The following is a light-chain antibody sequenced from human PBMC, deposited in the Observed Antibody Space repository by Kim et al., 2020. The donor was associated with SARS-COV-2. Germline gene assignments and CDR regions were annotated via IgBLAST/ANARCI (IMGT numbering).Light chain of an antibody. J-gene: IGLJ3*02. Sequence: QSVLTQPPSASGTLGQRVTMSCSGSSSNIERNYVYWYQQVPGTAPKVLIYRSNERSSGVPDRFSGSKSGTSATLAISGLRSEDEADYYCAAWDDRLSGRVFGGGTQLTVL. V-gene: IGLV1-47*01. CDR3: AAWDDRLSGRV. CDR2: RSN. CDR1: SSNIERNY.